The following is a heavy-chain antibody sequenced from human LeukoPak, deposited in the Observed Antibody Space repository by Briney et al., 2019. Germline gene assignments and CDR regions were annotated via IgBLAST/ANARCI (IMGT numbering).Heavy chain of an antibody. CDR1: GFTFDDYA. CDR2: ISWNSGSI. Sequence: PGGSLRLSRAASGFTFDDYAMHWVRQAPGKGLEWVSGISWNSGSIGYADSVKGRFTISRDNAKNSLYLQMNSLRAEDTALYYCAKDKGSGWYGSFDYWGQGTLVTVSS. J-gene: IGHJ4*02. D-gene: IGHD6-19*01. CDR3: AKDKGSGWYGSFDY. V-gene: IGHV3-9*01.